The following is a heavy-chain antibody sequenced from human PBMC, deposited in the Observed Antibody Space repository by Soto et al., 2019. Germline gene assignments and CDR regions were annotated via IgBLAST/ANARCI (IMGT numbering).Heavy chain of an antibody. V-gene: IGHV4-59*01. J-gene: IGHJ6*02. CDR1: GCPTRSFY. CDR3: ARAGPGTHNCHLCGMDV. CDR2: IYNGATT. D-gene: IGHD2-21*01. Sequence: PSETLSPTCTVPGCPTRSFYWSWIRRPPGKGLKWIRYIYNGATTNYNPSLNSRVAMSADTSKKQFSLTLNSVTAADTAVYYCARAGPGTHNCHLCGMDVWGQGTTVTVSS.